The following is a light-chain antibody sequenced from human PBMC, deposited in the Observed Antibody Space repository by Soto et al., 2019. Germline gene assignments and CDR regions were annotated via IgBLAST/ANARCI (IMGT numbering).Light chain of an antibody. V-gene: IGLV2-14*03. CDR3: SSYTSSSTVV. Sequence: QSALTQPASVSGSPGQSITISCTGTSSDVGGYDYVSWHQHHPGKAPKLMIYDVNIRPSGVSNRFSGSKSGNTASLTISGLQAEDEADYYCSSYTSSSTVVFGGGTKVTVL. CDR2: DVN. J-gene: IGLJ2*01. CDR1: SSDVGGYDY.